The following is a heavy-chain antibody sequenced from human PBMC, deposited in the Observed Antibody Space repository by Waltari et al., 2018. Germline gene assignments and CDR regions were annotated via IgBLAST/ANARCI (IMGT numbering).Heavy chain of an antibody. J-gene: IGHJ5*02. V-gene: IGHV4-30-2*01. Sequence: QVQLKESGPGLVKPSQTLSLTCTASGGSFSSAGYYWSWIRQRPGKGLEWIGFINHSGSTYYNPSLKSRVTISVDRSNNQFSLKLSSVTAADTAVYYCARGTYYYDSSGYSSWFDPWGQGTLVTVSS. CDR2: INHSGST. D-gene: IGHD3-22*01. CDR3: ARGTYYYDSSGYSSWFDP. CDR1: GGSFSSAGYY.